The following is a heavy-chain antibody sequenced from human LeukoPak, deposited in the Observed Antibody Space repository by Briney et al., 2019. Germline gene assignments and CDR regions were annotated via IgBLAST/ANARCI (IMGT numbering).Heavy chain of an antibody. CDR3: AKSLLTTATGTGRAFDI. V-gene: IGHV3-23*01. J-gene: IGHJ3*02. D-gene: IGHD1-1*01. CDR1: GFFFRVYP. CDR2: ISAGADVI. Sequence: GGSLRLPCEAAGFFFRVYPMGWVRRASGKRLVWVSGISAGADVIFYADPVKGRFTISKDNSKNTLYLQMNSLRAEDSAEYYCAKSLLTTATGTGRAFDIWGQGTMVTVSA.